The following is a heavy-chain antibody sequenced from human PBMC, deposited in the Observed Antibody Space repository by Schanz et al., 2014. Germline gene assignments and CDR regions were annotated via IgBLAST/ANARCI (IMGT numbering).Heavy chain of an antibody. CDR2: IYTDGST. CDR1: GFTVSKNY. D-gene: IGHD3-10*01. J-gene: IGHJ4*02. CDR3: ARDGRPPFYGSGEHYY. Sequence: EVQLVESGGGLVQPGGSLRLSCAASGFTVSKNYMSWARQAPGRGLEWVSIIYTDGSTYYADSVRDRFTISRDNSKNTLYLQMKSLRAEDTAVYYCARDGRPPFYGSGEHYYWGQGTLVTVSS. V-gene: IGHV3-66*01.